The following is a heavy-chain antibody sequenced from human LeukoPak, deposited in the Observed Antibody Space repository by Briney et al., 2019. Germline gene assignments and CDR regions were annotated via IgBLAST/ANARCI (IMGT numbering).Heavy chain of an antibody. J-gene: IGHJ2*01. V-gene: IGHV4-4*07. D-gene: IGHD6-19*01. Sequence: ASETLSLTCTVSGSSVNHYYWNWLRQPPGKGLEWIGRIYTNGATNYNPSLKSRVTMSIDTSKNQFSLKFKSETAADTAVYYCARGPLGSGWYVADWYFGLWGRGALVTVSS. CDR3: ARGPLGSGWYVADWYFGL. CDR1: GSSVNHYY. CDR2: IYTNGAT.